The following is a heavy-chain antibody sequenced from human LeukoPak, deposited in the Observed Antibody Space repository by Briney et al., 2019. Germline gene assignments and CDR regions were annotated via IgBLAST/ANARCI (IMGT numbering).Heavy chain of an antibody. J-gene: IGHJ4*02. CDR2: ISSDGGRT. Sequence: GGSLRLSCSASGFTSSSFAMFWVRQAPGKGLEYVSGISSDGGRTNYADSVKARFTISRDNSKVTLYLQMTSLRPEDTAIYYCVKDPSGNYFYFDYWGQGTLVTVSS. V-gene: IGHV3-64D*09. D-gene: IGHD1-26*01. CDR3: VKDPSGNYFYFDY. CDR1: GFTSSSFA.